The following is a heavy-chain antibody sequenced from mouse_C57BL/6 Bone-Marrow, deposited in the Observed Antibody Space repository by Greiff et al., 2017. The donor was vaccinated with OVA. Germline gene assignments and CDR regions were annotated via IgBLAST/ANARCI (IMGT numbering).Heavy chain of an antibody. Sequence: VQLKESGPELVKPGASVKISCKASGYSFTGYYMNWVKQSPEKSLEWIGEINPSTGGTTYNQKFKAKATLTVDKSSSTAYMQLKSLTSEDSAVYYCARSRGDYWGQGTTLTVSS. V-gene: IGHV1-42*01. CDR1: GYSFTGYY. CDR3: ARSRGDY. CDR2: INPSTGGT. J-gene: IGHJ2*01.